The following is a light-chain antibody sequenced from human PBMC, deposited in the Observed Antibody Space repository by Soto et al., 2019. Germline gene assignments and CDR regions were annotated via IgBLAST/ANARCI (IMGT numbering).Light chain of an antibody. CDR2: KAS. Sequence: DIQMTQSPSTLSASVGDRVTITCRASQNINSWLAWYQQKPGKAPKLLIYKASSLESGVPSRFSGSGSGTEFTLTISSLQHDDFAAYYCQQYEIYPITFGQGTRLEIK. V-gene: IGKV1-5*03. CDR3: QQYEIYPIT. CDR1: QNINSW. J-gene: IGKJ5*01.